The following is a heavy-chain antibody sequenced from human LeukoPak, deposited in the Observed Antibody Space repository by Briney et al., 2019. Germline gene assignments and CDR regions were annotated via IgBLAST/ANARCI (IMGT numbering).Heavy chain of an antibody. V-gene: IGHV4-39*07. D-gene: IGHD3-22*01. CDR3: ARGLRYYDSRDRFDF. CDR1: GDSISSSSYS. J-gene: IGHJ4*02. Sequence: SETLSLTCTVSGDSISSSSYSWAWIRQPPGKGLEWLATVYYRVTSYSNPSLRSRVSISLDASQNQLSLRVTTVTAADTAVYYCARGLRYYDSRDRFDFWGQGALVTVSS. CDR2: VYYRVTS.